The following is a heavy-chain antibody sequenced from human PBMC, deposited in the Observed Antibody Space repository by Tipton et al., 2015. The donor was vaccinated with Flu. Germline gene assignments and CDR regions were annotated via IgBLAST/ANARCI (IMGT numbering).Heavy chain of an antibody. CDR2: IYHSGST. CDR3: ARRDCTGGICYSRVYDAFDI. CDR1: GGSISSSSHY. V-gene: IGHV4-39*07. D-gene: IGHD2-8*02. Sequence: TLSLTCTVSGGSISSSSHYWGWIRQPPGKGLEWIGSIYHSGSTYYNPSLKSRVTISVDTSKNQFSLKLGSVTAGDTAVYYCARRDCTGGICYSRVYDAFDIWGKGTLVTVSS. J-gene: IGHJ3*02.